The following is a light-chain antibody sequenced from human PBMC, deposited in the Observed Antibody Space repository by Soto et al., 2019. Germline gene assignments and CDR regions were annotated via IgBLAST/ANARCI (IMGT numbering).Light chain of an antibody. CDR1: SSDVGSYNF. Sequence: QSALTQPASVSGSRGQSITISCTGTSSDVGSYNFVSWYQQLPGKAPKLMIYEVSNRPSGVSNRFSGSKSGNTASLTISGLQAEDEADYYCSSYTTSSNYVFGSGTKVTVL. CDR3: SSYTTSSNYV. J-gene: IGLJ1*01. CDR2: EVS. V-gene: IGLV2-14*01.